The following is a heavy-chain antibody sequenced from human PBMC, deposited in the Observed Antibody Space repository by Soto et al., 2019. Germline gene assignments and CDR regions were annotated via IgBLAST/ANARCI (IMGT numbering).Heavy chain of an antibody. Sequence: QVQLVQSGAEVKKPGASVKVSCKASGYTFTSYDINWVRQATGQGLEWMGWMNPNSGNTGYAQKFQGRVTMTRNTSIGTAYMALSSLRSEDKAGYYWATGVYNWNPGNWGQGTLVTVSS. CDR1: GYTFTSYD. J-gene: IGHJ4*02. D-gene: IGHD1-20*01. CDR2: MNPNSGNT. CDR3: ATGVYNWNPGN. V-gene: IGHV1-8*01.